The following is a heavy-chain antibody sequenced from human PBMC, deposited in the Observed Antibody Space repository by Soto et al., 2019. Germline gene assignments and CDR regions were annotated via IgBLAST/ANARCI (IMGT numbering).Heavy chain of an antibody. CDR3: ARAYYYVSGTSYTLYY. V-gene: IGHV3-30-3*01. Sequence: QVHLVESGGGEVQPGRSLRLSCIVSGFTFSNYAMHWVRQAPGKGLEWVAVISDDGSNKYYADSVKGRFTISRDNSASAVFMQMNSLRPDDTAFYYCARAYYYVSGTSYTLYYWGQGTLVTVSS. CDR2: ISDDGSNK. CDR1: GFTFSNYA. D-gene: IGHD3-10*01. J-gene: IGHJ4*02.